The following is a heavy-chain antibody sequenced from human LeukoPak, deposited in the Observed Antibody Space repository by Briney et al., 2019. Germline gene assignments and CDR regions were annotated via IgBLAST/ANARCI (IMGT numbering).Heavy chain of an antibody. Sequence: GGSLTLSCAASGFTFTNAWMTWVRQAPGKGLEWVGRIQNKVDGGETDYPAPVKGRFTISRDDSEDTLYLQMNSLKTEDTGVYYCTREGRASSGWYGALDIWGQGTMVTVSS. CDR2: IQNKVDGGET. D-gene: IGHD6-19*01. CDR3: TREGRASSGWYGALDI. J-gene: IGHJ3*02. V-gene: IGHV3-15*01. CDR1: GFTFTNAW.